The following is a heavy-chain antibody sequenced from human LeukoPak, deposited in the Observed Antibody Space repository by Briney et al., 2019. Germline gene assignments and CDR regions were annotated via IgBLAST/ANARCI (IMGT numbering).Heavy chain of an antibody. CDR1: GYILTSYG. CDR3: AREFWVTPGYMDV. J-gene: IGHJ6*03. D-gene: IGHD5-18*01. CDR2: ISAYNGNT. V-gene: IGHV1-18*01. Sequence: ASVKVSCKASGYILTSYGISWVRQAPGQGLEWMGWISAYNGNTNYAQKLQGRVTMTTDTSTSTAYMELRSLRFDDTAVYYCAREFWVTPGYMDVWGKGTTVTVSS.